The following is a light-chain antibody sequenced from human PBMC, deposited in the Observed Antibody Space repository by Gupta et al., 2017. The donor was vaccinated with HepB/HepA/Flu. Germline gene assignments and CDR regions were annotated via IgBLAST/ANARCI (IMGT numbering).Light chain of an antibody. CDR3: QSEESSLSGLV. CDR1: SSNIGTGYA. Sequence: QSVLTPPPSVSGAPGQRVTISCTGRSSNIGTGYAVHWSQQLPGTAPNLLIYGNSSRRSGAPERFSGSKYGTSAAVAITGLQAEDEADYYCQSEESSLSGLVFGGGTKLTVL. J-gene: IGLJ2*01. V-gene: IGLV1-40*01. CDR2: GNS.